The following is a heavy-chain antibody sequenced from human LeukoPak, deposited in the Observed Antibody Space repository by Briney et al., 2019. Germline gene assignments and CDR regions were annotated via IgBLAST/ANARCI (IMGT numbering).Heavy chain of an antibody. CDR3: AKHIAPRRNFDS. V-gene: IGHV3-74*01. CDR2: INSDGSSA. CDR1: GFTFSSYW. Sequence: GGSLRLSCAASGFTFSSYWMHWVRQAPGKGLVWVSRINSDGSSASYVDSVKGRFTIFRDNAKNTLYLQVNSLRAENTAVYYCAKHIAPRRNFDSWGQGTLVTVSS. J-gene: IGHJ4*02. D-gene: IGHD6-6*01.